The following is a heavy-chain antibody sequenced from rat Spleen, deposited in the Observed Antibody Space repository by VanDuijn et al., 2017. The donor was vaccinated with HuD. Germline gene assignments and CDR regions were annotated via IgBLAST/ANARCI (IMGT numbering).Heavy chain of an antibody. D-gene: IGHD1-11*01. V-gene: IGHV2-30*01. CDR1: GFSLTSYN. Sequence: QVQLKESGPGLVQPSQTLSLTCTVSGFSLTSYNVHWVRQPTGKGLEWMGIIWTGGSTDYNSTLKSRLSISRDTSKSQVFLKMNSLQTEDTATYYCARGGLTTEGRGYFDYWGQGVMVTVSS. CDR2: IWTGGST. CDR3: ARGGLTTEGRGYFDY. J-gene: IGHJ2*01.